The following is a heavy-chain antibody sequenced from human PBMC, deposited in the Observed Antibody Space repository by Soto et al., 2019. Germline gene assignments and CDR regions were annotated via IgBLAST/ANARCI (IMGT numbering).Heavy chain of an antibody. Sequence: SETLSLTCTVSGGSISSGGYYWSWIRQHPGKGLEWIGYIYYSGSTYYNPSLKSRVTISVDTSKNQFSLKLSSVTAADTAVYYCARFVPAAFDYWGQGTLVTVSS. CDR1: GGSISSGGYY. CDR2: IYYSGST. V-gene: IGHV4-31*03. D-gene: IGHD2-2*01. CDR3: ARFVPAAFDY. J-gene: IGHJ4*02.